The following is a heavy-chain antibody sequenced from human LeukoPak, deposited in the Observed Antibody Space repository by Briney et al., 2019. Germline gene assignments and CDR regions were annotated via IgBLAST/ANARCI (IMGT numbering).Heavy chain of an antibody. J-gene: IGHJ4*02. D-gene: IGHD3-10*01. CDR1: GYTFTSYA. CDR2: INAGNGNT. V-gene: IGHV1-3*01. Sequence: ASVKVSCKASGYTFTSYAMHWVRQAPGQRLEWVRWINAGNGNTKYSQKFQGRVTITRDTSASTAYMELSSLRSEDTAVYYCNVLLWFGETRLKYYFDYWGQGTLVTVSS. CDR3: NVLLWFGETRLKYYFDY.